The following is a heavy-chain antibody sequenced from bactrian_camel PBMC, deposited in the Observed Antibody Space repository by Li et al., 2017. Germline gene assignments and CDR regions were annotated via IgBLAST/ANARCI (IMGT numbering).Heavy chain of an antibody. J-gene: IGHJ4*01. CDR2: IYHDGKTT. D-gene: IGHD6*01. CDR1: GRSYGDFC. Sequence: QLVESGGGSVQAGGSLRLSCVNSGRSYGDFCMGWFRQAPGKERQVVATIYHDGKTTYYRDSVKGRFTISKDNAKNTLYLQMNNLKPEDSATYYCAADVCPSRAGLGLRDASWYRYWGQGTQVTVS. CDR3: AADVCPSRAGLGLRDASWYRY. V-gene: IGHV3-3*01.